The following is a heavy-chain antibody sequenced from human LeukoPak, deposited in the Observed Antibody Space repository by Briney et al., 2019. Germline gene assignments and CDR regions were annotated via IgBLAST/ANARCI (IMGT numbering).Heavy chain of an antibody. D-gene: IGHD6-6*01. CDR2: IIPIFGTA. J-gene: IGHJ6*02. CDR1: GGTFSSYA. CDR3: ARLPLRSIAVGYYGMDV. V-gene: IGHV1-69*13. Sequence: ASVKVSCKASGGTFSSYAISWVRQAPGQGLEWMGGIIPIFGTANYAQKFQGRVTITADESTSTAYMELSSLRSEDTAVYYCARLPLRSIAVGYYGMDVWGQGTTVTVSS.